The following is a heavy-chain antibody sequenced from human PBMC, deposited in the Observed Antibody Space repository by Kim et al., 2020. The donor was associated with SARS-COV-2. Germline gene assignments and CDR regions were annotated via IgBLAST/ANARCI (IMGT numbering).Heavy chain of an antibody. D-gene: IGHD3-10*01. CDR3: ARARTGENWYFDL. CDR2: ISSSSSYI. CDR1: GFTFSSYS. V-gene: IGHV3-21*01. Sequence: GGSLRLSCAASGFTFSSYSMNWVRQAPGKGLEWVSSISSSSSYIYYADSVKGRFTISRDNAKNSLYLQMNSLRAEDTAVYYCARARTGENWYFDLWGRGTLVTVSS. J-gene: IGHJ2*01.